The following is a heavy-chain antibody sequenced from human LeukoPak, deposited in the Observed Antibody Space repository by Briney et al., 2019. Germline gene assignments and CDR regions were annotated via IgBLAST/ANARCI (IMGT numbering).Heavy chain of an antibody. CDR2: IYHSGST. CDR3: ARSISGGTYYDFWSGYPIGAFDI. D-gene: IGHD3-3*01. J-gene: IGHJ3*02. Sequence: SETLSLTCTVPGGSISSGGYSWSWIRQPPGKGLEWIGYIYHSGSTYYNPSLKSRVTITVNRSNNQFSLKLSSLTAADTAVYYCARSISGGTYYDFWSGYPIGAFDIWGQGTMVTVSS. V-gene: IGHV4-30-2*01. CDR1: GGSISSGGYS.